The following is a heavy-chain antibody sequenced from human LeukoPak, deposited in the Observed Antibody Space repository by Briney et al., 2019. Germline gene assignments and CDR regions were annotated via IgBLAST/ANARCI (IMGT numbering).Heavy chain of an antibody. CDR3: AREAAAGPESGMDV. CDR1: GFTFSSYS. CDR2: ISSSSSTI. Sequence: GGSLRLSCAASGFTFSSYSMNWVRQAPGKGLEWVSYISSSSSTICYADSVKGRFTISRDNAKNSLYLQMNSLRDEDTAVYYCAREAAAGPESGMDVWGQGTTVTVSS. V-gene: IGHV3-48*02. D-gene: IGHD6-13*01. J-gene: IGHJ6*02.